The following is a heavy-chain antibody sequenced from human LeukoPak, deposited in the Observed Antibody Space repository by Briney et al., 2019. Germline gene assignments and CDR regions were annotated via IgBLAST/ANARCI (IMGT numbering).Heavy chain of an antibody. J-gene: IGHJ4*02. CDR3: AREVCIGGSCSVFDY. CDR1: GFTFSSYW. CDR2: INSDGSSR. D-gene: IGHD2-15*01. Sequence: PGGSLRLSCAAYGFTFSSYWMHWVRQAPGKGLVWVSRINSDGSSRTYADSVKGRFTISRANAKYTLSLQMNSLRTEDTAVYYCAREVCIGGSCSVFDYWGQGTLVTVSS. V-gene: IGHV3-74*01.